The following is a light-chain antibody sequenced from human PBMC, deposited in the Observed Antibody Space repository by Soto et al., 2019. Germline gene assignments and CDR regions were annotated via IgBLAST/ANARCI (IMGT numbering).Light chain of an antibody. Sequence: EIVLTQSPDTLSLSPGERATLSCRASQSVTSNYLAWYQQKPGQAPRLLIYGAASRATGIPDRFSGSGSGTDFTLTIRRLEPEDFALYYCHQYGSSPYTFGQGTKLEIK. CDR1: QSVTSNY. J-gene: IGKJ2*01. CDR2: GAA. CDR3: HQYGSSPYT. V-gene: IGKV3-20*01.